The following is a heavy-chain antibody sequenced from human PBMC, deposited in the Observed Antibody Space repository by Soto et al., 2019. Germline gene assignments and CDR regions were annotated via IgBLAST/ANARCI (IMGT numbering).Heavy chain of an antibody. Sequence: GASVKVSCKASGYTFTSYGISWVRQAPGQGLEWMGWISAYNGNTNYAQKLQGRVTMTTDTSTSTAYMELRSLRSDDTAVYYCARAYCSSTSCYENYFDYWGQGTLVTVSS. CDR2: ISAYNGNT. D-gene: IGHD2-2*01. CDR1: GYTFTSYG. V-gene: IGHV1-18*01. CDR3: ARAYCSSTSCYENYFDY. J-gene: IGHJ4*02.